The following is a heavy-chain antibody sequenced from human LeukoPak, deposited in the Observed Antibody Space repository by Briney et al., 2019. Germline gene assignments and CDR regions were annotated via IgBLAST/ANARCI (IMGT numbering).Heavy chain of an antibody. CDR1: RVPLTASR. CDR2: ISSDASII. CDR3: ATERLYAMNT. V-gene: IGHV3-74*01. J-gene: IGHJ6*02. Sequence: PGGSLRLSCAVSRVPLTASRMHCVRPAPGKGRAWVSHISSDASIIVYADPVKGRFTISRDTAKNTLYLQMNSLRVDDTAVYYCATERLYAMNTWGQGTTVTVSS. D-gene: IGHD3-16*01.